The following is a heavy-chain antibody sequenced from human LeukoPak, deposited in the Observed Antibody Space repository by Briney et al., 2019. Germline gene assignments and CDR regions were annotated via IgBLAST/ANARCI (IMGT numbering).Heavy chain of an antibody. Sequence: GASVKVSCKASGYTFTGYYMHWVRQAPGQGHEWMGWINPNSGGTNYAQKVQGRVTITGDTSISTAYMELSSLRSADTAVYYCARWSLGSSGTNWFDPWGQGTLVTVSS. J-gene: IGHJ5*02. CDR1: GYTFTGYY. CDR3: ARWSLGSSGTNWFDP. CDR2: INPNSGGT. D-gene: IGHD6-19*01. V-gene: IGHV1-2*02.